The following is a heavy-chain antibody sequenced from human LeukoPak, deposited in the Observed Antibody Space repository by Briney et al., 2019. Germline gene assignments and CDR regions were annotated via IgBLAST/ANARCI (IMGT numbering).Heavy chain of an antibody. J-gene: IGHJ5*02. CDR1: GYTFTGYY. CDR2: INPNSGGT. V-gene: IGHV1-2*06. Sequence: ASVKASCKASGYTFTGYYMHWVRQAPGQGLEWMGRINPNSGGTNYAQKFQGRVTMTRDTSISTAYMELSRLRSDDTAVYYCARSLIGKVVVAATHWFDPWGQGTLVTVSS. CDR3: ARSLIGKVVVAATHWFDP. D-gene: IGHD2-15*01.